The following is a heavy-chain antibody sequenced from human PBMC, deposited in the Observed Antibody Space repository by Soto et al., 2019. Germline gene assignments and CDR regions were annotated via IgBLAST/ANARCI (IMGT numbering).Heavy chain of an antibody. CDR2: ISYDGSNK. J-gene: IGHJ6*02. V-gene: IGHV3-30*18. Sequence: GGSLRLSCAASGFTFSSYGMHWVRQAPGKGLEWVAVISYDGSNKYYADSVKGRFTISRDNSKNTLYLQMNSLRAEDTAVYYCAKDPKGVLEWLLYRRNYYYGMDVWGQGTTVTVSS. CDR1: GFTFSSYG. D-gene: IGHD3-3*01. CDR3: AKDPKGVLEWLLYRRNYYYGMDV.